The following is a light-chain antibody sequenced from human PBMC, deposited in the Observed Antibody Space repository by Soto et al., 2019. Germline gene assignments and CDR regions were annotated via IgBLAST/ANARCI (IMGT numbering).Light chain of an antibody. CDR2: GAS. V-gene: IGKV1-39*01. CDR1: QTISNF. J-gene: IGKJ2*01. CDR3: QQGYRSPYT. Sequence: IQLTQSPSSLSASVGDRVTITCRASQTISNFLNWYQHKPGKAPSLLIYGASSLFSGVPSRFSGSGSGTDFTLTISRLQPEDFVTYYCQQGYRSPYTFGQGTALEIK.